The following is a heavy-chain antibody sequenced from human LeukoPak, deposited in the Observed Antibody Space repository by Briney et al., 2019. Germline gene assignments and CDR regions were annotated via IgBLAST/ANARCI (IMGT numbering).Heavy chain of an antibody. J-gene: IGHJ4*02. CDR3: ARDWGSDEAIDY. CDR2: IWHDGRNK. Sequence: GGSLRLSCAVSGFTFSSYGIHWVRQAPGKGLEWVAVIWHDGRNKYYADSVKGRFTISRDNSKNTVLLQMNSLRAEDTAIYYCARDWGSDEAIDYWGQGTLVTVSS. V-gene: IGHV3-33*01. CDR1: GFTFSSYG. D-gene: IGHD2-21*02.